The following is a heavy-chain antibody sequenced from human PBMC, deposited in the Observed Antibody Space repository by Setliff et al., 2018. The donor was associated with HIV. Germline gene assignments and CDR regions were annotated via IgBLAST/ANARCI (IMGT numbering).Heavy chain of an antibody. CDR3: ARAGYYGSGSYYRLDY. CDR2: TYYSGST. V-gene: IGHV4-39*01. D-gene: IGHD3-10*01. CDR1: GGSISSSNNF. Sequence: PSETLSLTCTVSGGSISSSNNFWGWIRQRPGKGLEWIGTTYYSGSTDYNTSLKSRLTISVDTSKNQFTLTLTSVTATDTAVYYCARAGYYGSGSYYRLDYWGQGTLVTVSS. J-gene: IGHJ4*02.